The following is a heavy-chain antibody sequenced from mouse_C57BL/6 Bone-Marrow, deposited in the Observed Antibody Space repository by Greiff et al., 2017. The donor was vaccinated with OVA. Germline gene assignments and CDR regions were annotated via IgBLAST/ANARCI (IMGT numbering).Heavy chain of an antibody. Sequence: QVQLQQPGAELVRPGSSVKLSCKASGYTFTSYWMDWVKQRPGQGLEWIGNIYPSDSETHYNQKFKDKATLTVDKSSSTAYMQLSSLTSEDSAVYYCARSYYSNYYFDYWGQGTTLTVSS. CDR3: ARSYYSNYYFDY. D-gene: IGHD2-5*01. CDR2: IYPSDSET. J-gene: IGHJ2*01. V-gene: IGHV1-61*01. CDR1: GYTFTSYW.